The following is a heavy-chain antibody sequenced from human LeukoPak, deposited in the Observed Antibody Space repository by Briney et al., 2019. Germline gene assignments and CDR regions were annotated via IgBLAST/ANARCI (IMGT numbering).Heavy chain of an antibody. D-gene: IGHD3-10*01. CDR1: GFTVSRNS. Sequence: GGSLRLSCAASGFTVSRNSMSWVRQAPGKGLEWVSVIYSGGTIYYPDSVKGRFTISRDNSKNTLYLQMNSRRAEDRGVYYCARGRGDPHEYDYWGQGALVTVSS. J-gene: IGHJ4*02. CDR2: IYSGGTI. CDR3: ARGRGDPHEYDY. V-gene: IGHV3-66*01.